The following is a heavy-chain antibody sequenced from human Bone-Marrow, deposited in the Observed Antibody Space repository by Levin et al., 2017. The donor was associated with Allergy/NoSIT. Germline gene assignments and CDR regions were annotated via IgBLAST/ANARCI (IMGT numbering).Heavy chain of an antibody. CDR3: ARGGRWSFSYYFDY. Sequence: PSETLSLTCSVSGGSISRPGYFWTWIRQPPGKGLEWIGEINHSGSTKYNPSLTSRVTISVDTSKKEFSLNLSSVTAADTAVFYCARGGRWSFSYYFDYWGQGTRVTVSS. J-gene: IGHJ4*02. CDR2: INHSGST. CDR1: GGSISRPGYF. V-gene: IGHV4-34*01. D-gene: IGHD3-10*01.